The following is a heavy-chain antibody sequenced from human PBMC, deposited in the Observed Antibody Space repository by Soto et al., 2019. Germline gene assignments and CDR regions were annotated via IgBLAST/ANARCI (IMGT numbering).Heavy chain of an antibody. CDR2: IYYSGST. CDR1: GGSISSYY. CDR3: GRIGRGYYIWTSGFDY. Sequence: QVQLQESGPGLVKPSETLSLTCTVSGGSISSYYWSWIRQPPGTGLGWIGYIYYSGSTKYNPSLTSRVTISVDTTKNPCSLRLSSVTAADTAVYYCGRIGRGYYIWTSGFDYWGQGTLVTVSS. V-gene: IGHV4-59*08. D-gene: IGHD3-22*01. J-gene: IGHJ4*02.